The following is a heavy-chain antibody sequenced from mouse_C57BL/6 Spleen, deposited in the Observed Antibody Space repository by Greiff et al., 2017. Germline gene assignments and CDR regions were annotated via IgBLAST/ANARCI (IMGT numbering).Heavy chain of an antibody. Sequence: EVQLQQSGPELVKPGASVKISCKASGYSFTDYNMNWVKQSNGKSLEWIGVINPNYGTASYNQKFKGKATLTVDQSSSTAYMQLNSLTSEDSAVYYCASNGNYESLYAMDYWGQETSVTVSS. J-gene: IGHJ4*01. D-gene: IGHD2-1*01. CDR2: INPNYGTA. V-gene: IGHV1-39*01. CDR3: ASNGNYESLYAMDY. CDR1: GYSFTDYN.